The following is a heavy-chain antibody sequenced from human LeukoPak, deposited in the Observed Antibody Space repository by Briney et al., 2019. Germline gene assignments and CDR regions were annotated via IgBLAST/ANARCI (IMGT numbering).Heavy chain of an antibody. CDR3: AKDLLEWELSSDY. Sequence: PGTSLRLSCAASGFTFSSYAIHWVRQAPGKGLEWVSAISGSGGSTYYADSVKGRFTISRDNSKNTLYLQMNSLRAEDTAVYYCAKDLLEWELSSDYWGQGTLVTVSS. CDR1: GFTFSSYA. D-gene: IGHD3-16*02. J-gene: IGHJ4*02. V-gene: IGHV3-23*01. CDR2: ISGSGGST.